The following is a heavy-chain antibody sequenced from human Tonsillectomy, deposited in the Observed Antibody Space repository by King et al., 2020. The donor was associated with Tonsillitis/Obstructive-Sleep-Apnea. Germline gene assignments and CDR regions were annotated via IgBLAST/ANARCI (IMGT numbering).Heavy chain of an antibody. CDR1: GGSISSGGYY. V-gene: IGHV4-31*03. CDR3: ARGTTVKSFDY. Sequence: VQLRESGPGLVKPSQTLSLTCTVSGGSISSGGYYWSWIRQHPGKGLEWIGCIYYSGNTYYNPSLKSRLTISVDTSKNQFSLKLSSVTPADTAVYYCARGTTVKSFDYWGQGTLVTVSS. CDR2: IYYSGNT. D-gene: IGHD4-17*01. J-gene: IGHJ4*02.